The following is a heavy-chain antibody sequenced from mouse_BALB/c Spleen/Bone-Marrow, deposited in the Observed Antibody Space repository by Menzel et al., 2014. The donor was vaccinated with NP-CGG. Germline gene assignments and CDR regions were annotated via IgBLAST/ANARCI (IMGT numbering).Heavy chain of an antibody. D-gene: IGHD2-3*01. V-gene: IGHV1-54*01. Sequence: VQLQQSGAELVWPGTSVKLSCKASGYAFTDYLMVWLKQRPGRGLEGIGVINPGSGSTNYNEKFKDKATLTADKSSSTAYMQLSSLTSDESAVYFCARYDGYFDYWGQGTILTVSS. CDR3: ARYDGYFDY. J-gene: IGHJ2*01. CDR2: INPGSGST. CDR1: GYAFTDYL.